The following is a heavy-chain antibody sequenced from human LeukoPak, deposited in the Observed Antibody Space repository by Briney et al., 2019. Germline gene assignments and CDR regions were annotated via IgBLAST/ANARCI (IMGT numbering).Heavy chain of an antibody. V-gene: IGHV3-66*04. CDR3: ARLYGDYAGSDY. CDR1: EFTVSSNY. D-gene: IGHD4-17*01. J-gene: IGHJ4*02. CDR2: IYSGDST. Sequence: GGSLRLSCAASEFTVSSNYMSWVRQAPGKGLERVSVIYSGDSTYYADSVKGRFTISRDNSKNTLYLQMNSLRAEDTAVYYCARLYGDYAGSDYWGQGTLVTVSS.